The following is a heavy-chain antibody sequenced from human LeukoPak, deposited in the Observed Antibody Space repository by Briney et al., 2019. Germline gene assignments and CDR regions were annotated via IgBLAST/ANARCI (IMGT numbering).Heavy chain of an antibody. J-gene: IGHJ5*02. CDR3: ARANWFDP. Sequence: SETLSLTCTISGYSVSSGYYWGWIRQPPGKGLEWIGSIYHSGSTYNNPSLKSRVTISVDTSKNQFSLKLSSVTAADTAVYYCARANWFDPWGQGTLVTVSS. CDR1: GYSVSSGYY. V-gene: IGHV4-38-2*02. CDR2: IYHSGST.